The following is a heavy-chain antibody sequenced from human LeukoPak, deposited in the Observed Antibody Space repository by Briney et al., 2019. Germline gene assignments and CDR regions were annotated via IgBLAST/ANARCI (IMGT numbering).Heavy chain of an antibody. CDR2: IYSSGST. V-gene: IGHV4-4*07. D-gene: IGHD3-9*01. CDR3: ARGGSYDILTGYPYYFDY. Sequence: PSETLSLTCTVSGGSISANYWIWMRQPAGKGLEYIGRIYSSGSTNYNPSLKSRVTISVDTSKNQFSLKLSSVTAADTAVYYCARGGSYDILTGYPYYFDYWGQGTLVTVSS. J-gene: IGHJ4*02. CDR1: GGSISANY.